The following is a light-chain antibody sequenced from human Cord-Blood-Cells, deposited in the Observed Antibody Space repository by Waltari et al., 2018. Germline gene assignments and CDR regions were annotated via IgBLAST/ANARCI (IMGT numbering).Light chain of an antibody. V-gene: IGKV1-8*01. Sequence: AIRMTQSPSSLSASTGDRVTITCRASQGISSYLAWYQQKPGKAHKLLIYAASTLQSGVPSRFSGSGSGTDFTLTISCLQSEDFATYYCQQYYSYSLTFGGGTKVEIK. CDR3: QQYYSYSLT. CDR1: QGISSY. J-gene: IGKJ4*01. CDR2: AAS.